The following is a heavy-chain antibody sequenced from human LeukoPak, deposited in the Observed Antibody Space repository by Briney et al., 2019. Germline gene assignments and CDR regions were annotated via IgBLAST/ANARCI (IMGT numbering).Heavy chain of an antibody. D-gene: IGHD1-14*01. CDR1: GGSISNGGYY. J-gene: IGHJ4*02. V-gene: IGHV4-31*03. CDR3: ARGGDRRGFDY. CDR2: IYDSGTT. Sequence: SETLSLTCTVSGGSISNGGYYWSWIRQHPGKGLEWIGYIYDSGTTYYSPALQSRVTISVDTSDNKFSLKLRSLTAADTAVYYCARGGDRRGFDYWGQGTLVTVSS.